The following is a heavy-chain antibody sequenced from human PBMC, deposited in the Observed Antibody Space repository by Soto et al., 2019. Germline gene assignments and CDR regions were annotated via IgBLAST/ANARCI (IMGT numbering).Heavy chain of an antibody. CDR3: ARDHYYGSGSSRYSYYYGMDV. CDR1: GFTFDDYA. Sequence: PGGSLRLSCAASGFTFDDYAMHWVRQAPGKGLEWVSGISWNSGSIGYADSVKGRFTISRDNAKNTLYLQMNSLRAEDTAVYYCARDHYYGSGSSRYSYYYGMDVWGQGTTVTVSS. V-gene: IGHV3-9*01. D-gene: IGHD3-10*01. J-gene: IGHJ6*02. CDR2: ISWNSGSI.